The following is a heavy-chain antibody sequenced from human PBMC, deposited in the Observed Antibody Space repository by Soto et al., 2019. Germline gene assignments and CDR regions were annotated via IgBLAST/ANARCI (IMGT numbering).Heavy chain of an antibody. V-gene: IGHV3-21*06. CDR2: ISSGGSFI. CDR1: GFRFSDYT. CDR3: ARYSVGWYEY. J-gene: IGHJ5*01. Sequence: PGGSLRLSCEASGFRFSDYTMSWVRQAPGKGLQWASSISSGGSFIHVAESLKGRLTVSRDNAKNSVFLGLSSLRAEDTAVYYCARYSVGWYEYWGQGTLVTVSS. D-gene: IGHD1-26*01.